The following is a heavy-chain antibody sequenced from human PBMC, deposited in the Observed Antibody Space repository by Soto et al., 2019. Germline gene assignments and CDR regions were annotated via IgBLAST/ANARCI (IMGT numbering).Heavy chain of an antibody. CDR2: ISAYNGNT. D-gene: IGHD3-3*01. CDR3: ARRVGGTIFGAQYGFDP. Sequence: QVQLVQSGAEVKKPGASVKVSCKASGYTFTSYGISWVRQAPGQGLEWMGWISAYNGNTNYAPVLQGRVTMTTDTAXSXAYMELSRQRADETAVYYCARRVGGTIFGAQYGFDPWGQGTLVTVSS. J-gene: IGHJ5*02. V-gene: IGHV1-18*01. CDR1: GYTFTSYG.